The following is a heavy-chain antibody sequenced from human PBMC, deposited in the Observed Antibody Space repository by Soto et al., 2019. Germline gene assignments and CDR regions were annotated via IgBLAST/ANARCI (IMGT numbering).Heavy chain of an antibody. J-gene: IGHJ5*02. CDR3: ARQPYSSSPFDP. CDR1: GGSISSGGYS. V-gene: IGHV4-31*03. Sequence: SETLSLTCTVSGGSISSGGYSWTWIRQHPGKGLEWIGYIYYSGSTYYKPSLKSRVTISVDTSKNQLSLKLSSVTAADTAVYYCARQPYSSSPFDPWGQGTLVTVS. D-gene: IGHD6-13*01. CDR2: IYYSGST.